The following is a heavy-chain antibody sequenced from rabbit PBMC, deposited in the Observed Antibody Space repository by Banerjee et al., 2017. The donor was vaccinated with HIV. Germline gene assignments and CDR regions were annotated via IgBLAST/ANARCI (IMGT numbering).Heavy chain of an antibody. D-gene: IGHD2-1*01. V-gene: IGHV1S47*01. Sequence: QEQLVESGGGLVQPEGSLTLTCKASGSDFSSNAMCWVRQAPGKGLELIACIYSSNGDKWYASWVNGRFTISRSTSLNTVDLKMTSLTVADTATYFCARETYDDYGNYNLWGPGTLVTVS. CDR1: GSDFSSNA. CDR3: ARETYDDYGNYNL. J-gene: IGHJ4*01. CDR2: IYSSNGDK.